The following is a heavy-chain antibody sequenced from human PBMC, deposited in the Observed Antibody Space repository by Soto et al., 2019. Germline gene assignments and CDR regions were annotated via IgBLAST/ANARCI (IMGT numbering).Heavy chain of an antibody. CDR2: ISYDGSNK. CDR3: AKVLWSIITMIPPEIDY. D-gene: IGHD3-22*01. CDR1: GFTFSSYG. Sequence: GGSLRLSCAASGFTFSSYGMHWVRQAPGKGLEWVAVISYDGSNKYYADSVKGRFTISRDNSKNTLYLQMNSLRAEDTAVYYCAKVLWSIITMIPPEIDYWGQGTLVTVSS. V-gene: IGHV3-30*18. J-gene: IGHJ4*02.